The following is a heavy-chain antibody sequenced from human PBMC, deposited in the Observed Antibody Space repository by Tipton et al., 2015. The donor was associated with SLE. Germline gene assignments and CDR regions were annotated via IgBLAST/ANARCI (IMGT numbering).Heavy chain of an antibody. D-gene: IGHD6-13*01. CDR1: GYTFTSYD. CDR3: ARSSSWSPFDY. CDR2: MNPNSGNT. Sequence: QLVQSGAEVKKPGASVKVSCKASGYTFTSYDINWVRQATGQGLEWMGWMNPNSGNTGYAQKFQGRVTITTDESTSTAYMELSSLRSEDTAVYYCARSSSWSPFDYWGQGTLVTVSS. J-gene: IGHJ4*02. V-gene: IGHV1-8*03.